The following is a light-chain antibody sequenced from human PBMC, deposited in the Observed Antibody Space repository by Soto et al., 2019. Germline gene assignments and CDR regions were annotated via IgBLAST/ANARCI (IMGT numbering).Light chain of an antibody. CDR1: QSVSNRY. CDR3: QQYGSSSWT. Sequence: EIVLTQSPGTLSLSPGERATLSCRASQSVSNRYLAWYQQKPGQAPRLLIYGASSRATGIPDRFSGSGSGTDFTLTISRLEPEDFAVDYCQQYGSSSWTFGQGTKVEIK. J-gene: IGKJ1*01. V-gene: IGKV3-20*01. CDR2: GAS.